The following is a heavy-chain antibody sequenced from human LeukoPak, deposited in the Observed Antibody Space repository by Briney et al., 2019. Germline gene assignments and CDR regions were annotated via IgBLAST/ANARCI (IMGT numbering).Heavy chain of an antibody. CDR1: GNTFTDLS. CDR3: ATDFYRGRQFDY. V-gene: IGHV1-24*01. CDR2: FDPEDVET. J-gene: IGHJ4*02. Sequence: VASVKVSCKVSGNTFTDLSMNWVRQAPGKGLGWMGGFDPEDVETIYAQKFQGRVTMTEDTSTETAYMELTSLRPEDTAVYYCATDFYRGRQFDYWGQGTLVTVSS. D-gene: IGHD2/OR15-2a*01.